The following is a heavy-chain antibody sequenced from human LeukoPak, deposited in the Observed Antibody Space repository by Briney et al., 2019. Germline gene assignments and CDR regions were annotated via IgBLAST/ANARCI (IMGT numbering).Heavy chain of an antibody. CDR1: GYSISYAYY. Sequence: NPSETLSLTCTVSGYSISYAYYWGWIRQPPGKGLEWIGSLYYSGRTNYNPSLKSRVTISGDTSQNQFSLKLSSVTTADTAVYYCARSIRGYSDVRGYMDVWGKGTTVTVSS. CDR2: LYYSGRT. V-gene: IGHV4-38-2*02. CDR3: ARSIRGYSDVRGYMDV. J-gene: IGHJ6*03. D-gene: IGHD5-18*01.